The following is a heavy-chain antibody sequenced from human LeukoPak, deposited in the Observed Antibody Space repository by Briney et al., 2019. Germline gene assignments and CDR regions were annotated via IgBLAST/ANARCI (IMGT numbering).Heavy chain of an antibody. V-gene: IGHV5-51*01. CDR3: ATTTRTPYYHYYMDV. CDR1: GYSFTSYW. J-gene: IGHJ6*03. D-gene: IGHD4-17*01. CDR2: IYPGDSDT. Sequence: GESLKISCKGSGYSFTSYWIGWVRQMPGKGLEWMGIIYPGDSDTRYSPSFQGQVTISVDKSISTAYLQWSSLKASDTAMYYCATTTRTPYYHYYMDVWGKGTTVTVSS.